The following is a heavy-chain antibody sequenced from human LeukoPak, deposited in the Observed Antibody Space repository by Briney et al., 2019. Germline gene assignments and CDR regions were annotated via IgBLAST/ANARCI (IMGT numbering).Heavy chain of an antibody. V-gene: IGHV3-7*01. CDR1: GFTFSNYW. Sequence: GGSLRLSCAVSGFTFSNYWMTWVRQAPGKGLEWVANIKQDGSEKYYVDSVKGRFTISRDNAKSSLYLQMNSLRVEDAAVYYCTRGVTIVPDYWGQGTLVTVSS. CDR3: TRGVTIVPDY. J-gene: IGHJ4*02. CDR2: IKQDGSEK. D-gene: IGHD2-8*01.